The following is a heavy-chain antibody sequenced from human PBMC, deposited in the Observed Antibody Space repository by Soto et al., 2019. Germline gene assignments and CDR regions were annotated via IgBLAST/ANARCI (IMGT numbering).Heavy chain of an antibody. CDR3: ARDGPLVEDTGIYEMDV. CDR2: IYSSGRT. V-gene: IGHV4-4*07. CDR1: GGSISSFY. Sequence: SETLSLTCTVSGGSISSFYWGWIRQPAGKGLEWIGRIYSSGRTDYCPSLKSRVTMSVDTSRNQFSLKLRSVTAADTALYYCARDGPLVEDTGIYEMDVWGQGTTVTVYS. J-gene: IGHJ6*02. D-gene: IGHD2-21*01.